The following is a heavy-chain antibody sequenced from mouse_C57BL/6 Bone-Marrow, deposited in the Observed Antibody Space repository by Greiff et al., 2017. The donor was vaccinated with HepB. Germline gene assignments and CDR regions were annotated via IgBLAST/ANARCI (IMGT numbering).Heavy chain of an antibody. CDR3: ARRNPYYGSSYDYFDY. CDR1: GYAFSSSW. CDR2: IYPGDGVT. D-gene: IGHD1-1*01. J-gene: IGHJ2*01. Sequence: VQLQQSGPELVKPGASVKISCKASGYAFSSSWMNWVKQRPGKGLEWIGRIYPGDGVTNYNGKFKGKATLTADKSSSTAYMQLSSLTSEDSAVYFCARRNPYYGSSYDYFDYWGQGTTLTVSS. V-gene: IGHV1-82*01.